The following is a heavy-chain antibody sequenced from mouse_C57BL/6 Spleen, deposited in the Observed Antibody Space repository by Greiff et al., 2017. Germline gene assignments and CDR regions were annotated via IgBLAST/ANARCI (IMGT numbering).Heavy chain of an antibody. CDR2: IDPETGGT. CDR1: GYTFTDYE. D-gene: IGHD2-5*01. Sequence: QVQLQQSGAELVRPGASVTLSCKASGYTFTDYEMHWVKQTPVHGLEWIGAIDPETGGTAYNQKFKGKAILTADKASSTAYMELRSLTSEYSAVYYCTRSKFHSNYCFDYWGQGTTLTVSS. J-gene: IGHJ2*01. V-gene: IGHV1-15*01. CDR3: TRSKFHSNYCFDY.